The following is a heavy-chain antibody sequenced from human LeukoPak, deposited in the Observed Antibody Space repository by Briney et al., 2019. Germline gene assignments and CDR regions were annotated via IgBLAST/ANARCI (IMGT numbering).Heavy chain of an antibody. CDR2: IKQDGSEK. J-gene: IGHJ4*02. V-gene: IGHV3-7*01. CDR1: GFTFSSYW. CDR3: ARDRANGYNYGDYFDN. Sequence: GGSLRLSCAASGFTFSSYWMSWVRQAPGKGLEWVANIKQDGSEKYYVDSVKGRFTISRDNSKNTVYLQMDSLRAEDTAVYYCARDRANGYNYGDYFDNWGQGTLVTVSS. D-gene: IGHD5-18*01.